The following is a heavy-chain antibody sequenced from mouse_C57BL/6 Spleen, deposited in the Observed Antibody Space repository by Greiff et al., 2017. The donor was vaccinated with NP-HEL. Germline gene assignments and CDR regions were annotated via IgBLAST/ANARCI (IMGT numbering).Heavy chain of an antibody. CDR1: GFTFSDYY. J-gene: IGHJ1*03. V-gene: IGHV5-12*01. CDR3: ARREYYYGSSFWYFDV. Sequence: DVKLQESGGGLVQPGGSLKLSCAASGFTFSDYYMYWVRQTPEKRLEWVAYISNGGGSTYYPDTVKGRFTISRDNAKNTLYLQMSRLKSEDTAMYYCARREYYYGSSFWYFDVWGTGTTVTVSS. D-gene: IGHD1-1*01. CDR2: ISNGGGST.